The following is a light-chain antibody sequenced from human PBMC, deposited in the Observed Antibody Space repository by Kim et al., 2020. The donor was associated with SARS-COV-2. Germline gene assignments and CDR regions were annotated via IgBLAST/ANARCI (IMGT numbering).Light chain of an antibody. J-gene: IGKJ2*01. V-gene: IGKV3-20*01. Sequence: IVLTQSPATLSLSPGESATLSCRASQTISSNDFAWYQQKPGQAPRLLMYAASIRATGIPDRFSGSGSGTDFALTITSLEPEDFAVYYCQQYSSSAMYTFGQGTKLEI. CDR2: AAS. CDR1: QTISSND. CDR3: QQYSSSAMYT.